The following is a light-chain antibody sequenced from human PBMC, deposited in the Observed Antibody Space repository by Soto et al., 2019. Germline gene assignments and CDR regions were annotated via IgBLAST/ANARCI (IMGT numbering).Light chain of an antibody. CDR2: AAS. CDR1: QSISSY. J-gene: IGKJ1*01. V-gene: IGKV1-39*01. CDR3: QQSYSTLWT. Sequence: DIPMTQSPSSLSASVGDRVTITCRASQSISSYLNWYQQKPGKAPKLLIYAASSLQSGVPSRFSGSGSGTDFTLTISSLQPEDFAIYYCQQSYSTLWTFGQGTKVETK.